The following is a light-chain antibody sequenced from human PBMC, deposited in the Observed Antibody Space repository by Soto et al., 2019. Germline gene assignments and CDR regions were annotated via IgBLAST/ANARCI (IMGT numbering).Light chain of an antibody. CDR3: SSYTGSTTVV. J-gene: IGLJ2*01. CDR2: EVS. CDR1: SSDIGGYNY. Sequence: QSALTQPASVSGSPGQSITISCTGTSSDIGGYNYVSWYQQYPGKAPKLMIYEVSHRPSGVSDRFSGSKSANTASLTISGLQAEDEADYYCSSYTGSTTVVFGGGTKVTVL. V-gene: IGLV2-14*01.